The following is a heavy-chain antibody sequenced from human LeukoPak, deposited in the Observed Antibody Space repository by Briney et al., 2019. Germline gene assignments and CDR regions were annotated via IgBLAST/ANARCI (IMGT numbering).Heavy chain of an antibody. CDR3: ARDERYDSSGYPFDY. J-gene: IGHJ4*02. CDR1: GYTFTSYD. CDR2: MNPNSGNT. D-gene: IGHD3-22*01. Sequence: ASVKVSCKASGYTFTSYDINWVRQATVQGLEWMGWMNPNSGNTGYAQKFQGRVTMTRDTSISTAYMELSRLRSDDTAVYYCARDERYDSSGYPFDYWGQGTLVTVSS. V-gene: IGHV1-8*01.